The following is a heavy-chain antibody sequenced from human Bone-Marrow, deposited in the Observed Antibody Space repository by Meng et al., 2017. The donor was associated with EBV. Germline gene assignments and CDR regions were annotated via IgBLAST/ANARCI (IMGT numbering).Heavy chain of an antibody. CDR1: GFSLSTSGMG. CDR2: IYWDDET. CDR3: AHRRSDSGWFGY. Sequence: QITLKESGPTLVKPTQTLTLTCTFSGFSLSTSGMGVAWIRQPPGKALEWLALIYWDDETRYSPALKNRLTVTKDSSKNQVVFRMANLDPADTATYYCAHRRSDSGWFGYWGQGTLVTVSS. J-gene: IGHJ4*02. D-gene: IGHD6-19*01. V-gene: IGHV2-5*02.